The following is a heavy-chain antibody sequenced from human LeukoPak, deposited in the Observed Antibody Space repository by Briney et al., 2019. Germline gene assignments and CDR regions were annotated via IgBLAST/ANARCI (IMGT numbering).Heavy chain of an antibody. J-gene: IGHJ4*02. V-gene: IGHV3-21*01. Sequence: PGGSLRLSCAAAIYTFPSYSIKWLRQAPGKGLEWVSSISVRSNYIYYADSVRGRFRISRDDARDSLYLQMNSLRAEDTAVYYCVRLWWNSGTSGFYYFYDFWGQGTLVTVSS. CDR2: ISVRSNYI. D-gene: IGHD3-22*01. CDR3: VRLWWNSGTSGFYYFYDF. CDR1: IYTFPSYS.